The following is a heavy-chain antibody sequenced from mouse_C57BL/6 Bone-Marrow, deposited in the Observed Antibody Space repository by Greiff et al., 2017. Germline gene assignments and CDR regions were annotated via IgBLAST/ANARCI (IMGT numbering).Heavy chain of an antibody. V-gene: IGHV14-4*01. CDR3: TTPHYYGSSHPMDY. D-gene: IGHD1-1*01. CDR2: IDPENGDT. Sequence: EVMLVESGAELVRPGASVKLSCTASGFNIKDDYMHWVKQRPEQGLEWIGWIDPENGDTEYASKFQGKATITADTSSNTAYLQLSSLTSEDTAVYYCTTPHYYGSSHPMDYWGQGTSVTVSS. J-gene: IGHJ4*01. CDR1: GFNIKDDY.